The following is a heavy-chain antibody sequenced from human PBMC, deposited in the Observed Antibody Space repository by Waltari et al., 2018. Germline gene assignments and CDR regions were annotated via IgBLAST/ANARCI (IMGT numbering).Heavy chain of an antibody. CDR2: IYYSGRT. V-gene: IGHV4-39*02. CDR3: ARVTIFGVYTGHWFDP. D-gene: IGHD3-3*01. Sequence: QLQLEESGPGLVKTSETLSLTCSVAGASLSSSNYYWGWIRQSPAKGLQWIATIYYSGRTYYNPSLQSRVNLLVDTSKNQFSLRLNSVTAEDTAVYYCARVTIFGVYTGHWFDPWGQGALVTVSA. CDR1: GASLSSSNYY. J-gene: IGHJ5*02.